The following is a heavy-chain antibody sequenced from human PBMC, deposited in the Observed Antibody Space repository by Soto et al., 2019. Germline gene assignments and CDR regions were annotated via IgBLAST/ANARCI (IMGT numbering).Heavy chain of an antibody. CDR2: IIPIFGTA. CDR3: ASRLGHYYDSSGYYLNYYYYYGMDV. D-gene: IGHD3-22*01. V-gene: IGHV1-69*13. J-gene: IGHJ6*02. Sequence: SVKVSCKASGGTFSSYAISWVRQAPGQGLEWMGGIIPIFGTANYAQKFQGRVTITADESTSTAYMELSSLRSEDTAVYYCASRLGHYYDSSGYYLNYYYYYGMDVCGQVTTFTVSS. CDR1: GGTFSSYA.